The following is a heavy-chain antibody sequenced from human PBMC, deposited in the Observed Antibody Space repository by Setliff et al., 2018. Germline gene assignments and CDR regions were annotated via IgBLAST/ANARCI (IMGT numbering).Heavy chain of an antibody. V-gene: IGHV4-59*02. CDR1: GDSVTSHY. CDR2: IFHSGAT. D-gene: IGHD6-13*01. CDR3: ARTMYSSSWYGAFDI. Sequence: SETLSLTCSVSGDSVTSHYWGWVRQPPGRGLEWIGYIFHSGATNYNPSLKSRVTISFGTSKNQFSLKLSSVTAADTAVYYCARTMYSSSWYGAFDIWGQGTMVTV. J-gene: IGHJ3*02.